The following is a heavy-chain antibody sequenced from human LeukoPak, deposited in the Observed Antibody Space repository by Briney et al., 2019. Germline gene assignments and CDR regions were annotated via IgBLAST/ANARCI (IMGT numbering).Heavy chain of an antibody. J-gene: IGHJ6*04. V-gene: IGHV4-34*01. CDR3: AKDHRDYCSGGSCYSNTMGAV. D-gene: IGHD2-15*01. Sequence: KASETLSLTCAVYGGSFSGYYWSWIRQPPGKGLEWIGEINHSGSTNYNPSLKSRVTISVDTSKNQFSLKLSSVTAADTAVYYCAKDHRDYCSGGSCYSNTMGAVWGKGTTVTVSS. CDR1: GGSFSGYY. CDR2: INHSGST.